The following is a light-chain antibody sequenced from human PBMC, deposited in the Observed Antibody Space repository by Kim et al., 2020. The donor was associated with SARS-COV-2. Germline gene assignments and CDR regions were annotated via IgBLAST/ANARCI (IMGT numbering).Light chain of an antibody. Sequence: GQRVTRSCSGSSSNSGRHLVNWFQQLPGPAPNGFIYKDNQRPSGVPDRFSGSRSGTAASLAISGLQSEDEADYYCATWDVSLDAWVFGGGTKVTVL. CDR1: SSNSGRHL. CDR2: KDN. V-gene: IGLV1-44*01. CDR3: ATWDVSLDAWV. J-gene: IGLJ3*02.